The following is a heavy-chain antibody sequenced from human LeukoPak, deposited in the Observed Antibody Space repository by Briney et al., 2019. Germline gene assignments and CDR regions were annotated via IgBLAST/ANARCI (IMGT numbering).Heavy chain of an antibody. CDR3: TRGTMMVGP. CDR2: IYYSGST. D-gene: IGHD3-22*01. CDR1: RGSLSNYY. Sequence: SETLSLTCTVSRGSLSNYYWSWIRQPPGKGLEWIGYIYYSGSTTYNPSLKSRATISVDTSKNQFSLRLSSVTAADTAVYYCTRGTMMVGPWGQGTLVTVSS. V-gene: IGHV4-59*01. J-gene: IGHJ5*02.